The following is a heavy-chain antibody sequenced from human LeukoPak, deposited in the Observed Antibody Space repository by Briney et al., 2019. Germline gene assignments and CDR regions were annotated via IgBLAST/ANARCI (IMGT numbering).Heavy chain of an antibody. CDR2: IIPIIGIA. CDR3: TSYYYDSSGFFDY. CDR1: GGTFSSYT. Sequence: SVKVTCKASGGTFSSYTISWVRHAPGQGLEWMGRIIPIIGIANYAQKFQGRVTITADKSTSTAYMELRSLGSEETAVYCCTSYYYDSSGFFDYWGQGTLVTVSS. D-gene: IGHD3-22*01. V-gene: IGHV1-69*02. J-gene: IGHJ4*02.